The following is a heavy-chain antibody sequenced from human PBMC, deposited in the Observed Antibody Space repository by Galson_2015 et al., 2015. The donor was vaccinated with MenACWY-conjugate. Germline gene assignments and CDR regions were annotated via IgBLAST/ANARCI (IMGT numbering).Heavy chain of an antibody. CDR3: VRDMGYFDH. Sequence: SVKVSCKASGLIFTSSGFSWVRQAPGQGLEWMGWISASNGNANYAERVQDRVSLTTDKSTNTAYMELRSLTSDDTAVYYCVRDMGYFDHWGQGSMVTVSP. J-gene: IGHJ4*02. CDR1: GLIFTSSG. D-gene: IGHD6-13*01. CDR2: ISASNGNA. V-gene: IGHV1-18*04.